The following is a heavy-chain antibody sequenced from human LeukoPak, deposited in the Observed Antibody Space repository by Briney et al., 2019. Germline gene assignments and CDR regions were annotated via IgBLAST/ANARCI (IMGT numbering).Heavy chain of an antibody. CDR3: AELGITMIGGV. V-gene: IGHV3-48*04. CDR2: ISSSSSTI. CDR1: GFTFSRYS. Sequence: GGSLRLSCAASGFTFSRYSMNWVRQAPGKGLERVSYISSSSSTIYYADSVKGRFTISRDNAKNSLYLQMNSLRAEDTAVYYCAELGITMIGGVWGKGTSVTISS. J-gene: IGHJ6*04. D-gene: IGHD3-10*02.